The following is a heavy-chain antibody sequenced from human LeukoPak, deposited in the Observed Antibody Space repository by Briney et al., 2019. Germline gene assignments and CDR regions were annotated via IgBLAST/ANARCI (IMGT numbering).Heavy chain of an antibody. CDR2: ISYDGSNK. CDR1: GFTFSSYA. CDR3: ARDYIAAAGTRADY. D-gene: IGHD6-13*01. V-gene: IGHV3-30-3*01. Sequence: GGSLRLSCAASGFTFSSYAMHWVRQAPGKGLEWVAVISYDGSNKYYADSVKGRFTISRDNSKNTLYLQMNSLRAEDTAVYYCARDYIAAAGTRADYWGQGTLVTVSS. J-gene: IGHJ4*02.